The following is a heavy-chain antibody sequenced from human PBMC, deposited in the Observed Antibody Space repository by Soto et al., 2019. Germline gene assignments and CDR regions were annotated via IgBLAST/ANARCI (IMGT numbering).Heavy chain of an antibody. J-gene: IGHJ4*02. Sequence: QVQLVESGGGVVQPGRSLRLSCAASGFTFSSYGMHWVRQAPGKGLEWVAVISYDGSNKYYADSVKGRFTISRDNSKNTLYLQMNSLRAEDTAVYYCAKDLNSGIIDYWGQGTLVTVSS. CDR2: ISYDGSNK. V-gene: IGHV3-30*18. CDR3: AKDLNSGIIDY. CDR1: GFTFSSYG. D-gene: IGHD1-26*01.